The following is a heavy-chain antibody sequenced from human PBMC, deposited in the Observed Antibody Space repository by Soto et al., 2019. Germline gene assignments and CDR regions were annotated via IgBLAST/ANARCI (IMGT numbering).Heavy chain of an antibody. CDR3: ARHIRYYDSGDYGMDV. CDR2: IYPGDSDT. D-gene: IGHD3-22*01. Sequence: GESLKISCKGSGYSFTSYWIGWVRQMPGKGLGWMGIIYPGDSDTRYSPSFQGQVTISADKSISTAYLQWSSLKASDTAMYYCARHIRYYDSGDYGMDVWGQGTTVTVSS. CDR1: GYSFTSYW. V-gene: IGHV5-51*01. J-gene: IGHJ6*02.